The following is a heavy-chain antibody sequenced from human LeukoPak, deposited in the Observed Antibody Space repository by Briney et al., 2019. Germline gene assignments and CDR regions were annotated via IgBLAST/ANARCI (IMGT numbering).Heavy chain of an antibody. D-gene: IGHD3-22*01. J-gene: IGHJ3*02. CDR3: ARVKSYYYDTSDKDAFDI. CDR1: GYTFTSHF. Sequence: ASVKVSCKASGYTFTSHFMHCVRQGPGQGLEWMGVINPRGGSTSYTQKFQGRVTMTRDTSTSTVYMELSSLRSEDTAVYYCARVKSYYYDTSDKDAFDIWGQGTMVTVSS. CDR2: INPRGGST. V-gene: IGHV1-46*01.